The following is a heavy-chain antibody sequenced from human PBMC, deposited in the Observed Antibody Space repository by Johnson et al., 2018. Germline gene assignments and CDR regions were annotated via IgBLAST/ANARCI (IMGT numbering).Heavy chain of an antibody. Sequence: VQLVESGGGLVKPGGSLRLSCAASGFTFSDYYMSWIRQAPGKGLEWVSYISSSGSTIYYADSVKGRFTISRDNAKNSLYLPMNSLRAEDTAGFFCGTALDTAISRAFDIWGQGTMVTVSS. J-gene: IGHJ3*02. V-gene: IGHV3-11*01. D-gene: IGHD5-18*01. CDR1: GFTFSDYY. CDR2: ISSSGSTI. CDR3: GTALDTAISRAFDI.